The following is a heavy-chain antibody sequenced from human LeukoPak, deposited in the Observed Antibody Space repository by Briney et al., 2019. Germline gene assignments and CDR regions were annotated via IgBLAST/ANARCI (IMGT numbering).Heavy chain of an antibody. D-gene: IGHD2-8*01. CDR2: IKSKTDGGTT. J-gene: IGHJ4*02. Sequence: GGSLRLSCAASGFTFSNAWMSWVRQAPGKGLEWVGRIKSKTDGGTTDYAAPVKGRFTISRDDSKNTLYLQMNSLKTEDTAVYYCTTDIVLMVYAIRCGYWGQETLVTVSS. CDR1: GFTFSNAW. V-gene: IGHV3-15*01. CDR3: TTDIVLMVYAIRCGY.